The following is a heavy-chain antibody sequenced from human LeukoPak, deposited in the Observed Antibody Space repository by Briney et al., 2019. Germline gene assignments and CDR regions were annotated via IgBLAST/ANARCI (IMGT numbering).Heavy chain of an antibody. Sequence: SETLSLTCTVSGGSISSYYWNWIRQRPGQGLEWIGYIYYSGSTNYNPSLTSRVTISVDTSKNQFSLKLSSVTAADTPVYYCARDRGVTVPGRRLDYWGQGTLVTVSS. CDR3: ARDRGVTVPGRRLDY. D-gene: IGHD6-19*01. J-gene: IGHJ4*02. CDR2: IYYSGST. CDR1: GGSISSYY. V-gene: IGHV4-59*01.